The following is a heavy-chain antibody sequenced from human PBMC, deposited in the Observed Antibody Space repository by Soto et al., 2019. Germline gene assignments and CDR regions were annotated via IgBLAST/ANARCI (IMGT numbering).Heavy chain of an antibody. Sequence: QVQLQESGPGLVKPSQTLSLTCTVSGGSISSGDYYWSWIRQPPGKGLEWIGYIYYSGSTYYNPSLKSRVTISVATSTNQFSLKLSSVTAADTAVYYCARGIRYYDFWSGYYLGNWFDPWGQGTLVTVSS. CDR1: GGSISSGDYY. D-gene: IGHD3-3*01. V-gene: IGHV4-30-4*01. CDR2: IYYSGST. CDR3: ARGIRYYDFWSGYYLGNWFDP. J-gene: IGHJ5*02.